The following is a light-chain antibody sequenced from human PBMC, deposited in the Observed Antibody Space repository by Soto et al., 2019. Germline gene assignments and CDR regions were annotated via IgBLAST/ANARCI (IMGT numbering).Light chain of an antibody. CDR3: QQYGSSPLT. Sequence: EIVLTQSPGTLSLSPGERATLSCRASQSVSSSYLAGYQQRPGQAPRLLISGASSRATGIPDRLSGSGSGTDFTLTISTLEPEECAVYYCQQYGSSPLTFGGGANVEIK. J-gene: IGKJ4*01. V-gene: IGKV3-20*01. CDR1: QSVSSSY. CDR2: GAS.